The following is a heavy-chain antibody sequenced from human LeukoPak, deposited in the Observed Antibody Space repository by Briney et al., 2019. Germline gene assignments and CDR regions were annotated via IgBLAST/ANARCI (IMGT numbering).Heavy chain of an antibody. D-gene: IGHD6-13*01. J-gene: IGHJ4*02. Sequence: ASVKVSCKASGYTFTSYGISWVRQAPGQGLEWMGWISAYNGNTNYAQKLQGRVTMTTDTSTSTAYMELRSPRSDDTAVYYCAREIYSSSWYGIDYWGQGTLVTVSS. CDR2: ISAYNGNT. V-gene: IGHV1-18*01. CDR3: AREIYSSSWYGIDY. CDR1: GYTFTSYG.